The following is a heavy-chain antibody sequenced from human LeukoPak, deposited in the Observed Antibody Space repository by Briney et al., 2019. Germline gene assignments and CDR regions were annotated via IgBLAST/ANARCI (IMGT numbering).Heavy chain of an antibody. Sequence: PSETLSLTCAVYGGSFSGYYWSWIRQPPGKGLEWIGEIYHSGSTNYNPSLKSRVTISVDKSKNQFSLKLSSVTAADTAVYYCARASSWYSNDYWGQGTLVTVSS. CDR2: IYHSGST. CDR3: ARASSWYSNDY. D-gene: IGHD6-13*01. V-gene: IGHV4-34*01. CDR1: GGSFSGYY. J-gene: IGHJ4*02.